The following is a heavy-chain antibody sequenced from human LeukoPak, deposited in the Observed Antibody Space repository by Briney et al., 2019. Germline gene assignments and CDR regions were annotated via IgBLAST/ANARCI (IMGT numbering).Heavy chain of an antibody. J-gene: IGHJ6*03. Sequence: PGGSLRLSCAASGFTFSSYSMNWVRQAPGKGLEWVSSISSSSSYIYYADSVKGRFTISRDNAKNSLYLQMNSLRAEDTAVYYCARDPGIAAAGTGYYYYMDVWGKGTTVTVSS. CDR1: GFTFSSYS. V-gene: IGHV3-21*01. CDR3: ARDPGIAAAGTGYYYYMDV. D-gene: IGHD6-13*01. CDR2: ISSSSSYI.